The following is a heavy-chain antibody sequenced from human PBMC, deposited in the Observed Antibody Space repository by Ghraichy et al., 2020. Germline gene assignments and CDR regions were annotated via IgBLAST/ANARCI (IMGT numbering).Heavy chain of an antibody. J-gene: IGHJ4*02. D-gene: IGHD2-2*01. CDR2: IYYSGST. CDR1: GGSISSYY. V-gene: IGHV4-59*01. CDR3: ARVPCSSTSCYTLFYFDY. Sequence: SETLSLTCTVSGGSISSYYWSWIRQPPGKGLEWIGYIYYSGSTNYNPSLKSRVTISVDTSKNQFSLKLSSVTAADTAVYYCARVPCSSTSCYTLFYFDYWGQGTLVTVSS.